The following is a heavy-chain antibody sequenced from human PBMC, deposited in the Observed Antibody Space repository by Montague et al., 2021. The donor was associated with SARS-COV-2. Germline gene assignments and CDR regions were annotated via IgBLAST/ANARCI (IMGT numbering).Heavy chain of an antibody. CDR2: IYWDDDK. V-gene: IGHV2-5*02. J-gene: IGHJ3*02. D-gene: IGHD3-22*01. CDR1: GFSLSTSRVG. CDR3: AHDRVTMIVVAKADAFDX. Sequence: PALVKPTQTLTLTCTFSGFSLSTSRVGVGWIRQPPGKALEWLALIYWDDDKRYSPSLKSRLTITKDTSKNQVVLTMTNMDPVDTATYYCAHDRVTMIVVAKADAFDXWGQGTMVTVSS.